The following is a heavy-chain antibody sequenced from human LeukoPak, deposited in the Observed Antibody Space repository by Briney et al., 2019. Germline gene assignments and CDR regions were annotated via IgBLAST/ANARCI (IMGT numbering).Heavy chain of an antibody. D-gene: IGHD2-15*01. Sequence: ASVKVSCKASGYTFTGYYMHWVRQAPGQGLEWMGWINPNSGGTNYAQKFQGRVTMTRDTSISTAYMELSRLRSDDTAVYYCARDPSIVVVVAAMGNWFDPWGQGTLVTVSS. CDR2: INPNSGGT. CDR3: ARDPSIVVVVAAMGNWFDP. CDR1: GYTFTGYY. V-gene: IGHV1-2*02. J-gene: IGHJ5*02.